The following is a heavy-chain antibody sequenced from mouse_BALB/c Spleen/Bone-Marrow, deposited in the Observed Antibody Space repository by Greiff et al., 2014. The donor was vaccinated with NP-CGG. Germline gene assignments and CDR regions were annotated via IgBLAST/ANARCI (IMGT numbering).Heavy chain of an antibody. Sequence: QVQLQQSGAELMKPGASVKISCKATGYTFSSYWIEWVKQRPGHGLEWIGEILPGSGSTNYNEKFKGKATFTADTSSNRAYMQLSSLTSEDSAVYYCARRLLYYFDYWGQGTTLTVSS. CDR1: GYTFSSYW. V-gene: IGHV1-9*01. CDR3: ARRLLYYFDY. J-gene: IGHJ2*01. D-gene: IGHD1-2*01. CDR2: ILPGSGST.